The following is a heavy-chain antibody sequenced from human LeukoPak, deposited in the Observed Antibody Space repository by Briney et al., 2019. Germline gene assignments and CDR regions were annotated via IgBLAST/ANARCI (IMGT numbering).Heavy chain of an antibody. CDR3: AGYCSTTSCYSSPNWFDP. J-gene: IGHJ5*02. V-gene: IGHV3-23*01. D-gene: IGHD2-2*01. Sequence: GGSLRLSCAASGFTLSSYGMSWVRQAPGKGLEWISGISGSGANTYYADSVKGRFTISRDNSKNMLYLQMNSLRAEDTAVYYCAGYCSTTSCYSSPNWFDPWGQGTLVTVSS. CDR1: GFTLSSYG. CDR2: ISGSGANT.